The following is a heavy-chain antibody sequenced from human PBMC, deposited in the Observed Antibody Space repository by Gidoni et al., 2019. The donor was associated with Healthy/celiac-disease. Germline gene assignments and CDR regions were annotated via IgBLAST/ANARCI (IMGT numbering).Heavy chain of an antibody. CDR1: GGPFSSYA. J-gene: IGHJ5*02. Sequence: QVQLVQAGAEVTKPGSSVKVSCKASGGPFSSYAISWVRQAPGQGLEWMGWIIPIFGTANYAQKFQGRVTMTADKSTSTAYMELSSLRSEDTAVYYCARLVTPMVQGVPFDPWGQGTLVTVSS. D-gene: IGHD3-10*01. CDR2: IIPIFGTA. V-gene: IGHV1-69*06. CDR3: ARLVTPMVQGVPFDP.